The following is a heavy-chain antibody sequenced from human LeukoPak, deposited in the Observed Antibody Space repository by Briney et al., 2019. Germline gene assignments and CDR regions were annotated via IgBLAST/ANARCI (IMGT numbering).Heavy chain of an antibody. CDR3: TRRETYGYYFDF. CDR2: INTEGTIR. CDR1: GFSITPYW. V-gene: IGHV3-74*01. D-gene: IGHD2-2*03. Sequence: GGSLRLSCAASGFSITPYWMYWVRQAPGEGPVLVSSINTEGTIRTYADSVKGRFTISRDNAKNTLSLQMDSLRAEDTAVYFCTRRETYGYYFDFGGQGTLVTVSP. J-gene: IGHJ4*02.